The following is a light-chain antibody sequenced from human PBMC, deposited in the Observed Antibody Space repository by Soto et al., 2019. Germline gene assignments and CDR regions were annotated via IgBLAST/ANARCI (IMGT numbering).Light chain of an antibody. CDR3: QHYGYPQWT. CDR1: QSPSTW. V-gene: IGKV1-5*03. CDR2: KVS. J-gene: IGKJ1*01. Sequence: DIQMTQSPSTLSASVGDRVIITCRASQSPSTWLAWYQQKPGKAPKLLVFKVSSLESGVPSRFSGSGSGTDFTLTISSLQPEDFAVYYCQHYGYPQWTFGQGTKVDIK.